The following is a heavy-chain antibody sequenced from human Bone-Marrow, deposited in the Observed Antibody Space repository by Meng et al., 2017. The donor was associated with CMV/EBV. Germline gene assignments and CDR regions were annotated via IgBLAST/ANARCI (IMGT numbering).Heavy chain of an antibody. V-gene: IGHV4-39*07. J-gene: IGHJ4*02. CDR1: GGSISSSNYY. D-gene: IGHD1-7*01. CDR3: ARVMDWNYRAYFDY. Sequence: SETLSLTCTVSGGSISSSNYYWGWIRQPPGKGLEWIGSIYYSGSTYYNPSLKSRVTISVDTSKNQFSLKLSSVTAADTAVYHCARVMDWNYRAYFDYCGQGTLVTVSS. CDR2: IYYSGST.